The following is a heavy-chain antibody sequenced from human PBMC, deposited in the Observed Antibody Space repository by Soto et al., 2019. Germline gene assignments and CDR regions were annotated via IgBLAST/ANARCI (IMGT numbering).Heavy chain of an antibody. CDR3: ARARNYYDILTGYLEGYAFDI. V-gene: IGHV4-61*08. CDR2: IYYSGST. Sequence: SETLSLTCTVSGGSISSGDYYWSWIRQPPGKGLEWIGYIYYSGSTNYNPSLKSRVTISVDTSKNQFSLKLSSVTAADTAVYYCARARNYYDILTGYLEGYAFDIWGQGTMVTVSS. J-gene: IGHJ3*02. CDR1: GGSISSGDYY. D-gene: IGHD3-9*01.